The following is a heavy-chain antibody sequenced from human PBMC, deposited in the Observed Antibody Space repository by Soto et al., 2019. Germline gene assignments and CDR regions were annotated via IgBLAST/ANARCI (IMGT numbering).Heavy chain of an antibody. Sequence: SETLSLTCAVYGGSFSGYYWSWIRQPPGKGLEWIGEINHSGSTNYNPSLKSRVTISVDTSKNQFSLKMSSVTDADTAFYFFSRDEVDRKNGFNRAQGVYWSQGTLVTVSS. CDR2: INHSGST. V-gene: IGHV4-34*01. D-gene: IGHD2-8*01. CDR1: GGSFSGYY. J-gene: IGHJ4*02. CDR3: SRDEVDRKNGFNRAQGVY.